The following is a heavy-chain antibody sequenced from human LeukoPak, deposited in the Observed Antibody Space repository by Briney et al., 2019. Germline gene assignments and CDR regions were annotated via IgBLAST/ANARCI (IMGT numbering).Heavy chain of an antibody. D-gene: IGHD6-13*01. CDR2: IYYSGST. CDR1: GGSISSYY. Sequence: SETLSLTCTVSGGSISSYYWSWIRQPPGKGLEWIRYIYYSGSTNYNPSLKSRVTISVDTSKNQFSLKLSSVTAADTAVYYCARGREQQLVQGEVYYFDYWGQGTLVTVSS. V-gene: IGHV4-59*01. J-gene: IGHJ4*02. CDR3: ARGREQQLVQGEVYYFDY.